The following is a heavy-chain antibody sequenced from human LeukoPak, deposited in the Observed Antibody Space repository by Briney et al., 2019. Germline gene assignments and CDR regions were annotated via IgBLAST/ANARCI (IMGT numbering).Heavy chain of an antibody. CDR2: ISGSGGST. D-gene: IGHD2-2*01. CDR3: AKVPLGYCSSTSCYFDY. J-gene: IGHJ4*02. CDR1: GFTFSSYA. Sequence: GGSLRLSCAASGFTFSSYAMSWVRQAPGKGLEWVSAISGSGGSTYYADSVKGRFTISRDNSKNTLYLQMNSLRVEDTAVYYCAKVPLGYCSSTSCYFDYWGQGTLVTVSS. V-gene: IGHV3-23*01.